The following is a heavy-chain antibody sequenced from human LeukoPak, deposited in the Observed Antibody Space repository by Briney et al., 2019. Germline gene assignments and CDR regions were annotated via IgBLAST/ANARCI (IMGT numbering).Heavy chain of an antibody. J-gene: IGHJ4*02. CDR1: GFTFSDYY. CDR3: ARGPDKIDY. D-gene: IGHD3-9*01. Sequence: GGSLRLSCAASGFTFSDYYMSWIRQAPGKGLEWVSYISSSSSYTNYADSVKGRFTISRDNARNSLYLQMNSLRAEDTAVYYCARGPDKIDYWGQGTLVTVSS. V-gene: IGHV3-11*05. CDR2: ISSSSSYT.